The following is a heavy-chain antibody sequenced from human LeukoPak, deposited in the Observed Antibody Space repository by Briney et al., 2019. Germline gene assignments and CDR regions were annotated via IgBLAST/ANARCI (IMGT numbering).Heavy chain of an antibody. D-gene: IGHD6-19*01. Sequence: SETLSLTCAVYGGSFSGYYWSWIRQPPGKGLEWIGEINHSGSTNYNPSLKSRITISVDTSKNQFSLKLSSVTAADTAVYYCARDSSGWYKDYWGQGTLVTVSS. V-gene: IGHV4-34*01. CDR2: INHSGST. CDR3: ARDSSGWYKDY. J-gene: IGHJ4*02. CDR1: GGSFSGYY.